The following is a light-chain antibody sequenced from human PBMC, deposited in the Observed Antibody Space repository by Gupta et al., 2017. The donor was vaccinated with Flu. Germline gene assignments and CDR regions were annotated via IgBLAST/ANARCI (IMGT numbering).Light chain of an antibody. J-gene: IGLJ2*01. Sequence: TSSDVGGYNYVSWYQHHPGKAPKLMIYDVSNRPSGVSNRFSGSKSGNTASLTISGLQAEDEADFYCSSYTSRGTLIFGGGTKLTVL. V-gene: IGLV2-14*03. CDR2: DVS. CDR3: SSYTSRGTLI. CDR1: SSDVGGYNY.